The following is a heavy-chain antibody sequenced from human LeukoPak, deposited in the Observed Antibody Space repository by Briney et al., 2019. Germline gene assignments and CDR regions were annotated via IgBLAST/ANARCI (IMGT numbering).Heavy chain of an antibody. CDR3: AREGGPYRPLDY. Sequence: PSGTLSLTCGASGGSITNTNYWTWVRQPPGKGLEWIGEVNLQGSTNYNPSLMGRVAISVDTSENHLSLQLTSVTAADTAVYYCAREGGPYRPLDYSGQGTLVTVSS. CDR1: GGSITNTNY. J-gene: IGHJ4*02. CDR2: VNLQGST. V-gene: IGHV4-4*02.